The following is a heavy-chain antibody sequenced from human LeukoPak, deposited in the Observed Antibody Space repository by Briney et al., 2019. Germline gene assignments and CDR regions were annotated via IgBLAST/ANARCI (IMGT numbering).Heavy chain of an antibody. D-gene: IGHD6-19*01. CDR2: ISISGTTI. Sequence: PGGSLRLSCAASGFTFSDYEMNWVRQAPGKVLEWLSHISISGTTIHYADSVKGRFTISRDNAKNSVYLQMTSLRAEDMAVYYCARGKYSSGWKKGDRWFDPWGQGTLVTVSS. V-gene: IGHV3-48*03. J-gene: IGHJ5*02. CDR3: ARGKYSSGWKKGDRWFDP. CDR1: GFTFSDYE.